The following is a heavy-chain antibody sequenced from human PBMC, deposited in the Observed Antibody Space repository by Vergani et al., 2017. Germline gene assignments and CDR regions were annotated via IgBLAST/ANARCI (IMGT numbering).Heavy chain of an antibody. CDR1: GFSFSSYA. CDR3: AKDFLFGYDSNSFDY. V-gene: IGHV3-23*04. D-gene: IGHD3-22*01. J-gene: IGHJ4*02. CDR2: ISGSGGST. Sequence: VQLVESGGGVVQPGGSLRLSCAASGFSFSSYAMSWVRQAPGKGLEWVSAISGSGGSTYYADSVKGRFTISRDNSKNTLYLQMNSLRAEDTAVYYCAKDFLFGYDSNSFDYWGQGTLVTVSS.